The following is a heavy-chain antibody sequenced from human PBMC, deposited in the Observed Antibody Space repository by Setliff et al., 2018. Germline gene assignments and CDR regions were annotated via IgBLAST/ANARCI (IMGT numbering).Heavy chain of an antibody. V-gene: IGHV4-4*09. CDR1: GASISSYY. CDR2: IYSSGNI. Sequence: SETLSLTCTVSGASISSYYRSWIRQPPGEGLEWIGYIYSSGNIKYNPSLKSRVTISLDTSKNQFSLKLSSVTAADTAVYYCARDGPHCVTSSCPGAWFDPWGQGILVTVS. CDR3: ARDGPHCVTSSCPGAWFDP. J-gene: IGHJ5*02. D-gene: IGHD2-2*01.